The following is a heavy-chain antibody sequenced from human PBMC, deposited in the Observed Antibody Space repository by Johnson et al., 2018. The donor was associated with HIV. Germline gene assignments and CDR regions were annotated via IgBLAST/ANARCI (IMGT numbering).Heavy chain of an antibody. D-gene: IGHD7-27*01. V-gene: IGHV3-30*03. CDR2: ISYDGSNE. Sequence: QVQLVESGGGVVQPGTSLRLSCAASGFTFGIYGMHWVRQAPGKGLEWVALISYDGSNEYYADSVKGRFTISRDNSKNTLYLQMNSLRAEDTAVYYCASDWGSRHAFDIWGQGTMVTVSS. CDR1: GFTFGIYG. CDR3: ASDWGSRHAFDI. J-gene: IGHJ3*02.